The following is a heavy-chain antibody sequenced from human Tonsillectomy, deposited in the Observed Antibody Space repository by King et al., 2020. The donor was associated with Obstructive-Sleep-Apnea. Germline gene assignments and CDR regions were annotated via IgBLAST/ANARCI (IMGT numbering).Heavy chain of an antibody. CDR1: GGSIRSSSYS. V-gene: IGHV4-39*07. CDR2: IYYSGST. Sequence: QLQESGPGLVKPSETLSLTCSVSGGSIRSSSYSWGWIRQPPGRGLEWIGNIYYSGSTYYNPSLKSRVTMSADTSKNQFSLKLTSLTAADTALYYCARGIDGYNAAYFDYWGQGTLVTVSS. J-gene: IGHJ4*02. D-gene: IGHD5-24*01. CDR3: ARGIDGYNAAYFDY.